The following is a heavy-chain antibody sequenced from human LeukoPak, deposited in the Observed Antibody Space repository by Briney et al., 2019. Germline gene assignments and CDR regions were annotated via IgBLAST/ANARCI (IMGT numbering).Heavy chain of an antibody. CDR3: AIENGYSSSWYSADAFDI. J-gene: IGHJ3*02. CDR2: IYHSGST. Sequence: SETLSLTCAVSGYSISSGYYCGWIRQPPRKGLEWIGSIYHSGSTYYNPSLKSRVTISVDTSKNQFSLKLSSVTAADTAVYYCAIENGYSSSWYSADAFDIWGQGTMVTVSS. CDR1: GYSISSGYY. D-gene: IGHD6-13*01. V-gene: IGHV4-38-2*01.